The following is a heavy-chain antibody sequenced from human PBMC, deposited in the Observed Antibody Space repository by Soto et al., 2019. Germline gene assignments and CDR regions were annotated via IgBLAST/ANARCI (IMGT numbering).Heavy chain of an antibody. J-gene: IGHJ6*02. CDR3: ARGIAAAGNYYYYGMDV. CDR1: GGSISSSSYY. CDR2: IYYSGSP. Sequence: SETLSLTCTVSGGSISSSSYYWGWIRQPPGKGLEWIGYIYYSGSPYYDPSLKSRVTISVDTSKNQFSLKLSSVTAADTAVYYCARGIAAAGNYYYYGMDVWGQGTTVTVSS. V-gene: IGHV4-39*01. D-gene: IGHD6-13*01.